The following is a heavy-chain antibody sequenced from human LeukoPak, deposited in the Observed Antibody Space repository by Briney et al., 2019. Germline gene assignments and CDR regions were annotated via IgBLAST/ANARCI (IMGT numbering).Heavy chain of an antibody. V-gene: IGHV3-30*19. J-gene: IGHJ4*02. CDR1: GFTFSSYG. CDR3: ARGNIAARFFDY. D-gene: IGHD6-6*01. CDR2: IWYDGSNK. Sequence: GRSLRLSCAASGFTFSSYGMHWVRQAPGKGLEWVAVIWYDGSNKYYADSVKGRFTISRDNSKNTLYLQMNSLRAEDTAVYYCARGNIAARFFDYWGQGTLVTVSS.